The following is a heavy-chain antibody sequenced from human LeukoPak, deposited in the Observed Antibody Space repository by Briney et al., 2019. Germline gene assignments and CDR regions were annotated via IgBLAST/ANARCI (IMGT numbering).Heavy chain of an antibody. J-gene: IGHJ4*02. CDR3: AKHRSAIAASGSNY. D-gene: IGHD6-13*01. V-gene: IGHV3-23*01. CDR2: ISGSGGST. Sequence: GGSLSLSCAASGFTFSSYAMSWVRQAPGKGLEWVSAISGSGGSTYYADSVKGRFTISRDNSKNTLYLQMNNLRVEDTAVYYCAKHRSAIAASGSNYWGQGTLVSVSS. CDR1: GFTFSSYA.